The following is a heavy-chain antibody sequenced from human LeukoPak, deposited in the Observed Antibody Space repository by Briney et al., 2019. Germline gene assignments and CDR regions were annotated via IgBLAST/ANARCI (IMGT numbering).Heavy chain of an antibody. V-gene: IGHV4-34*01. D-gene: IGHD3-16*02. J-gene: IGHJ4*02. CDR2: INHSGST. CDR1: GGSFSGYY. Sequence: SETLSLTCAVYGGSFSGYYWSWIRQPPGKGLEWIGEINHSGSTNYNPSLKSRVTISVDTSKNQFSLELSSVTAADTAVYYCARGYVWGSYRPFDYWGQGTLVTVSS. CDR3: ARGYVWGSYRPFDY.